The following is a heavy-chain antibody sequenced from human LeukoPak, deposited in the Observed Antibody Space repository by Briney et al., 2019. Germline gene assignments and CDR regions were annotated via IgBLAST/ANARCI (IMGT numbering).Heavy chain of an antibody. CDR3: ARDGVGATLDY. D-gene: IGHD1-26*01. CDR2: IYHSGST. Sequence: SETLSLTCAVSGGSISSNNWWSWPRQPPGKGLEWIGEIYHSGSTNYNPSLRSRVTISVDKSKNQFSLKLSSVTAEDTAVYYCARDGVGATLDYWGQGTLVTVSS. V-gene: IGHV4-4*02. CDR1: GGSISSNNW. J-gene: IGHJ4*02.